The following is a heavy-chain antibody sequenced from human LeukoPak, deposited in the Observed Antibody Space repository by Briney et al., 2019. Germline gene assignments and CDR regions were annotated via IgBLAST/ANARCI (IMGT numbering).Heavy chain of an antibody. CDR3: ARAAFGGNSPLDY. J-gene: IGHJ4*02. V-gene: IGHV1-2*02. CDR2: INPNSGGT. D-gene: IGHD4-23*01. CDR1: GYTFTGYY. Sequence: ASVKVSCKASGYTFTGYYMHWVRRAPGQGLEWMGWINPNSGGTNYAQKFQGRVTMARDTSISTAYMELSRLRSDDTAVYYCARAAFGGNSPLDYWGQGTLVTVSS.